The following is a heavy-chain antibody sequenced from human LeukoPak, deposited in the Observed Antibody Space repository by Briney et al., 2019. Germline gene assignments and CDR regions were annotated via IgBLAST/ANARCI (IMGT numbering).Heavy chain of an antibody. V-gene: IGHV3-30-3*01. Sequence: GGSLRLSCAASGFTFSSYAMHWVRQAPGKGLEWVAVISYGGSNKYYADSVKGRFTISRDNSKNTLYLQMNSLRAEDTAVYYCARAPVDTAMVTDYWGQGTLVTVSS. J-gene: IGHJ4*02. CDR2: ISYGGSNK. CDR3: ARAPVDTAMVTDY. CDR1: GFTFSSYA. D-gene: IGHD5-18*01.